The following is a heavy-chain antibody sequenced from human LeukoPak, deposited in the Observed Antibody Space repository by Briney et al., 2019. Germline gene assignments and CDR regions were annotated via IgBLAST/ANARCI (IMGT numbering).Heavy chain of an antibody. CDR2: AYQTGST. J-gene: IGHJ4*02. D-gene: IGHD3-10*01. CDR3: ARGPPSHYYGSGSYYNY. Sequence: PSETLSLTCTVSSGSLSGYYWSWIRQAPGKGLEFIGFAYQTGSTAYNPSLGSRVTISVDTSNNQFSLKLTSVTAADTAIYYCARGPPSHYYGSGSYYNYWGQGTLVTVSS. V-gene: IGHV4-59*01. CDR1: SGSLSGYY.